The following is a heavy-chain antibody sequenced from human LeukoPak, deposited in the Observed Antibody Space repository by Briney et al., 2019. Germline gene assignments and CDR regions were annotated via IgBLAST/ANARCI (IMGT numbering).Heavy chain of an antibody. CDR1: GFTFSSYS. CDR3: ASMGEWLRSHAFDI. Sequence: GGSLRLSCAASGFTFSSYSMNWVRQAPGKGLEWVSSISSSSSYIYYADSVKGRFTISRDNAKNSLYLQMNSLRAEDTAVYYCASMGEWLRSHAFDIWGQGTMVTVSS. J-gene: IGHJ3*02. D-gene: IGHD5-12*01. CDR2: ISSSSSYI. V-gene: IGHV3-21*01.